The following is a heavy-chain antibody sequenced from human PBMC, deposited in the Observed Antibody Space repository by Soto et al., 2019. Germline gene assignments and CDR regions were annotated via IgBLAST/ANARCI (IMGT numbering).Heavy chain of an antibody. CDR3: AKDAGEGITPDAFDI. CDR1: GFTFSSYG. Sequence: GGSLRLSCAASGFTFSSYGMHWVRQAPGKGLEWVAVISYDGSNKYYADSVKGRFTISRDNSKNTLYLQMNSLRAEDTAVYYCAKDAGEGITPDAFDIWGQGTMVTVSS. J-gene: IGHJ3*02. V-gene: IGHV3-30*18. D-gene: IGHD1-20*01. CDR2: ISYDGSNK.